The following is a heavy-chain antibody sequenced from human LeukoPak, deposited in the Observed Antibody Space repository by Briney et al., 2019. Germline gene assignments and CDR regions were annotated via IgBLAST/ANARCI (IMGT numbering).Heavy chain of an antibody. D-gene: IGHD6-13*01. CDR1: GGTFSSYA. J-gene: IGHJ4*02. Sequence: GASVKVSCKASGGTFSSYAISWVRQAPGQGLEWMGGIIPIFGTANYAQKFQGRVTITADESTSTAYMELSSLRSEDTAVYYCASAGYSSSWYAFYEDGIFSTVGSFDYWGQGTLVTVSS. CDR3: ASAGYSSSWYAFYEDGIFSTVGSFDY. CDR2: IIPIFGTA. V-gene: IGHV1-69*13.